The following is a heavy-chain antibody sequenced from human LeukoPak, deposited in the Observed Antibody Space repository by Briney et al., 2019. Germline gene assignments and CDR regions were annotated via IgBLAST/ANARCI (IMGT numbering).Heavy chain of an antibody. CDR2: IYHSGST. D-gene: IGHD3-16*01. Sequence: SETLSLTCTVSGYSISSGYYWGWIRQPPGKGLEWIGSIYHSGSTYYNPSLKSRVTISVDTSKNQFSLKLSSVTAADTAVYYCARHPPYDYVWGSSPGWFDPWGQGTLVTVSS. J-gene: IGHJ5*02. CDR3: ARHPPYDYVWGSSPGWFDP. V-gene: IGHV4-38-2*02. CDR1: GYSISSGYY.